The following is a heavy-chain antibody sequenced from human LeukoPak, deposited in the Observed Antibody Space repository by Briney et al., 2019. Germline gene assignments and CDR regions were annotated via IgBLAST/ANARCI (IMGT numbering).Heavy chain of an antibody. J-gene: IGHJ3*02. D-gene: IGHD3-3*02. CDR2: IYYSGST. V-gene: IGHV4-59*01. CDR1: GGSISIYY. Sequence: PSETLSLTCTVYGGSISIYYWSWIRQPPGKGLEWIGYIYYSGSTNYNPSLKSRVTISVDTSKNQFSLKLSSVTAADTAVYYCARDSFDDAFDIWGQGTMVTVSS. CDR3: ARDSFDDAFDI.